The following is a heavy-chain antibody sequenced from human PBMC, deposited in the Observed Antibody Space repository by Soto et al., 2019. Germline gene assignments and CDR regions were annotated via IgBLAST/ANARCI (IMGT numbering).Heavy chain of an antibody. CDR3: AADSCSSTSCYASAMGYYYYYMDV. CDR2: IVVGSGNT. J-gene: IGHJ6*03. V-gene: IGHV1-58*02. D-gene: IGHD2-2*01. CDR1: GFTFTSSA. Sequence: SVKVSCKASGFTFTSSAMQWVRQARGQRLEWIGWIVVGSGNTNYAQKFQERVTITRDMSTSTAYMELSSLRSEDTAVYYCAADSCSSTSCYASAMGYYYYYMDVWGKGTTVTVYS.